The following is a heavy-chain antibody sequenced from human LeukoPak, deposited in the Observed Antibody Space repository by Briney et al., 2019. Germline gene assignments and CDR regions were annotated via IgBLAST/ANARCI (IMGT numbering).Heavy chain of an antibody. CDR1: GYTFTDYA. V-gene: IGHV1-3*01. Sequence: ASVKVFCKASGYTFTDYAMHWVRQAPGERLEWMGWINAGNGNTKYSQKFQGRVTITRDTSASTAYMELSSLRSEDTAVYYCATPLRYCSSTSCYNDAFDIWGQGTMVTVSS. CDR2: INAGNGNT. J-gene: IGHJ3*02. D-gene: IGHD2-2*02. CDR3: ATPLRYCSSTSCYNDAFDI.